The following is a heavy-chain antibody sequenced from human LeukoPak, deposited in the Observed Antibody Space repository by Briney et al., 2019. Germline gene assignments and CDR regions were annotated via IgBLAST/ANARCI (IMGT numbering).Heavy chain of an antibody. V-gene: IGHV3-21*01. D-gene: IGHD3-10*01. CDR2: ISSSSSYI. Sequence: GGSLRLSCAASGFTFSSYSMNWVRQAPGKGLEWVSSISSSSSYIYYADSVKGRFTISRDNAKNSLYLQMNSLRAEDTAVYYCARESLLWFGESPTPFDYWGQGTLVTVFS. CDR1: GFTFSSYS. CDR3: ARESLLWFGESPTPFDY. J-gene: IGHJ4*02.